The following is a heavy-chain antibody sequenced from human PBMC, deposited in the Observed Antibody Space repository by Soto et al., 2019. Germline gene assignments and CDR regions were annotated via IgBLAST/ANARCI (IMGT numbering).Heavy chain of an antibody. V-gene: IGHV5-51*01. CDR3: ARHPPPGIAAAGTVGFDP. J-gene: IGHJ5*02. CDR1: GYSFTSYW. CDR2: IYPGDSDT. D-gene: IGHD6-13*01. Sequence: GESLKISCNGSGYSFTSYWICWVRQMPWKGLEWMGIIYPGDSDTRYSPSFQGQVTISADKSISTAYLQWSSLKASDTAMYYCARHPPPGIAAAGTVGFDPWGQGTLVTVSS.